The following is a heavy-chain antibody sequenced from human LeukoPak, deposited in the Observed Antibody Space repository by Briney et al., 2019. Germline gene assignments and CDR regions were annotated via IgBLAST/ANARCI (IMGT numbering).Heavy chain of an antibody. Sequence: GGSLRLSCAASGFTFSSYAMSWVRQAPGKGLEWVSAISGSGGSTYYADSVKGRFTISRDNPKNTLYLQMNSLRAEDTAVYYCAKDQPGRSGYRGGFGFDPWGQGTLVTVSS. CDR1: GFTFSSYA. J-gene: IGHJ5*02. CDR3: AKDQPGRSGYRGGFGFDP. CDR2: ISGSGGST. V-gene: IGHV3-23*01. D-gene: IGHD3-3*01.